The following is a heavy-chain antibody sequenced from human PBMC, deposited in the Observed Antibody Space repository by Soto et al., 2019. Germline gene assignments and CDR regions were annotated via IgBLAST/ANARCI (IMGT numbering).Heavy chain of an antibody. V-gene: IGHV3-23*01. CDR2: ISGSGGST. CDR3: AKNFDSSGYYYYYYGMDV. CDR1: GFTFSSYA. D-gene: IGHD3-22*01. J-gene: IGHJ6*02. Sequence: SLRLSCAASGFTFSSYAMSWVRQAPGKGLEWVSAISGSGGSTYYADSVKGRFTISRDNSKNTLYLQMNSLRAEDTAVYYCAKNFDSSGYYYYYYGMDVWGQGTTVTSP.